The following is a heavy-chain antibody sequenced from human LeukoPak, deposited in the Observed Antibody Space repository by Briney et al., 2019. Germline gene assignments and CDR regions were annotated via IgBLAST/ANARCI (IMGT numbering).Heavy chain of an antibody. D-gene: IGHD2-21*02. CDR2: ISGGGGST. CDR3: ARGVVVTAYDY. CDR1: GFTFSSYA. V-gene: IGHV3-23*01. J-gene: IGHJ4*02. Sequence: GGSLRLSCAASGFTFSSYAMSWVRQAPGKGLEWVSGISGGGGSTYYTDSVKGRFTISRDNSKNTLYLQVNTLRAEDTAVYYCARGVVVTAYDYWGQGTLVTVSS.